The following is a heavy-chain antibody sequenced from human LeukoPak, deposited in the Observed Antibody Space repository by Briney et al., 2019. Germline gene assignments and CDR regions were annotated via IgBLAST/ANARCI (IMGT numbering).Heavy chain of an antibody. CDR2: IRYDGSNK. CDR1: GSTFSSYG. CDR3: AKETAGYSYGYSS. J-gene: IGHJ4*02. D-gene: IGHD5-18*01. Sequence: GGSLRLSCAASGSTFSSYGMHWVRQAPGKGLEWVAFIRYDGSNKYYADSVKGRFTISRDNSKNTLYLQMNSLRAEDTAVYYCAKETAGYSYGYSSWGQGTLVTVSS. V-gene: IGHV3-30*02.